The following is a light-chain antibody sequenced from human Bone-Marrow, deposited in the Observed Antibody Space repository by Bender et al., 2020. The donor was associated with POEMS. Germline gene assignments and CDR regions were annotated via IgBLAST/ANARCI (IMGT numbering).Light chain of an antibody. CDR2: YDT. V-gene: IGLV3-21*01. Sequence: SYVLTQPPSVSVAPGKTARISCGGNNIEIKIVHWYQQTPGQAPVLVIYYDTDRPSGIPARFSGSKSGTSASLAISDIQSEDEGDYYCSSWDDSLSGWVFGGGTKLTVL. J-gene: IGLJ3*02. CDR3: SSWDDSLSGWV. CDR1: NIEIKI.